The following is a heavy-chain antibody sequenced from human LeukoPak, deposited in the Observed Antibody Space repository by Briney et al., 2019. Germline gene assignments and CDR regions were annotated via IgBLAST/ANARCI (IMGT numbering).Heavy chain of an antibody. CDR2: IYYSETT. D-gene: IGHD5/OR15-5a*01. V-gene: IGHV4-39*01. CDR3: ARQVSDYYYYYIDV. CDR1: GGSISSTGYY. Sequence: KPSETLSLTCTVSGGSISSTGYYWDWIRQPPGKGLEWIGSIYYSETTYYNSSLKSRVTISLNTSKHQFSLRLNSVTAADTAVYYCARQVSDYYYYYIDVWGKGATVTVSS. J-gene: IGHJ6*03.